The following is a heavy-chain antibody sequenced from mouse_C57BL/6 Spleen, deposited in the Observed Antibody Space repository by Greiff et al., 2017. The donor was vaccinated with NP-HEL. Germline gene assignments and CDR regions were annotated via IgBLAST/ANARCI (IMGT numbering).Heavy chain of an antibody. Sequence: EVMLVESAGGLVQPGSSMKLSCTASGFTFSDYYMAWVRQVPEKGLEWVANINYDGSSTYYLDSLKSRFIISRDNAKNILYLQMSSLKSEDTATYYCARVGYAMDYWGQGTSVTVSS. CDR2: INYDGSST. J-gene: IGHJ4*01. CDR3: ARVGYAMDY. CDR1: GFTFSDYY. V-gene: IGHV5-16*01.